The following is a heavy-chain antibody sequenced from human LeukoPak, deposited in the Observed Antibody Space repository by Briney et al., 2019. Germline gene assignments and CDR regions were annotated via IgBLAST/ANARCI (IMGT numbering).Heavy chain of an antibody. CDR2: IYYSGST. CDR3: ARGKIYDILTGYYTGGWFDP. V-gene: IGHV4-59*11. Sequence: SETLSLTCTVSGGSISSHYWSWIRQPPGKGLEWLGYIYYSGSTNYNPSLKSRVTISVDTSKNQFSLKLSSVTAADTAVYYCARGKIYDILTGYYTGGWFDPWGQGTLVTVSS. D-gene: IGHD3-9*01. J-gene: IGHJ5*02. CDR1: GGSISSHY.